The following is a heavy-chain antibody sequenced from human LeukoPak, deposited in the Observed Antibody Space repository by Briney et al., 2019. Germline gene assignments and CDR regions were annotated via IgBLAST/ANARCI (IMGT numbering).Heavy chain of an antibody. Sequence: GGSLRLSCAASGFTFSSYAMSWVRQAPGKGLEWVSAISGSGGSTYYADSVKGRFTISRDNSRNTLYLQMNSLRAEDAAVYYCAKTRPLDSSSWSHGDYWGQGTLVTVSS. CDR1: GFTFSSYA. CDR2: ISGSGGST. CDR3: AKTRPLDSSSWSHGDY. J-gene: IGHJ4*02. V-gene: IGHV3-23*01. D-gene: IGHD6-13*01.